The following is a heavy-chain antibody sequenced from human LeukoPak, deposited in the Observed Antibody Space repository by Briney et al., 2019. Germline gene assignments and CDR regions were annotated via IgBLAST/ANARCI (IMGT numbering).Heavy chain of an antibody. D-gene: IGHD3-9*01. CDR1: GFTFSTYP. V-gene: IGHV3-30*04. J-gene: IGHJ4*02. CDR2: ISYHGSNE. CDR3: ARVHDTTGYYQYFDS. Sequence: GGSLRLSCEASGFTFSTYPMHWVRQAPDKGLEWVAMISYHGSNEYYADSVKGRFTISRDNSKNTLYLQMNNPRVEDTAIYYCARVHDTTGYYQYFDSWGQGTLVTVSS.